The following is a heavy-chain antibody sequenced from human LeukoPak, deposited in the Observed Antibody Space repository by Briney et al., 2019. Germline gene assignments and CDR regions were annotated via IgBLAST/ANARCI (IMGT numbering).Heavy chain of an antibody. Sequence: GGSLRLSCATSGFILSNYGMHWVRQAPGKGLEWVAVIWYDGSKKYYADSVKGRFTISRDNSKNTLYLQMNSLRAEDTAVYYCAKGSGWYSSSGPVGWGQGTLVTVSS. J-gene: IGHJ4*02. D-gene: IGHD6-6*01. CDR1: GFILSNYG. V-gene: IGHV3-30*02. CDR2: IWYDGSKK. CDR3: AKGSGWYSSSGPVG.